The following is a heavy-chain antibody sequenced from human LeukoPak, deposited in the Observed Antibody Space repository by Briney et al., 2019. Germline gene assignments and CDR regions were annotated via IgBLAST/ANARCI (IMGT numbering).Heavy chain of an antibody. V-gene: IGHV3-7*01. CDR2: IKQDGSEK. J-gene: IGHJ4*02. CDR1: GFTFSSYW. CDR3: ASGWFRELPEN. Sequence: GGSLRLSCAASGFTFSSYWMSWVRRAPGKGLEWVANIKQDGSEKYYVDSVKGRFTISRDNAKNSLYLQMNSLRAEDTAVYYCASGWFRELPENWGQGTLVTVSS. D-gene: IGHD3-10*01.